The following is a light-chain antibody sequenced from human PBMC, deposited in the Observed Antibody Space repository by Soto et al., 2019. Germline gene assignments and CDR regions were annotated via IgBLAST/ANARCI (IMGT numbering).Light chain of an antibody. CDR1: QSVSST. Sequence: EIVMTQSPATLSMSLGERATLSCRASQSVSSTVAWYQQRPGQAPRLLIYGASTRATGIPARFSGSGSGTEFSLNISSLQSDDFAVDYCQQYKDWPTPFGQGTKVEIK. CDR2: GAS. CDR3: QQYKDWPTP. V-gene: IGKV3-15*01. J-gene: IGKJ1*01.